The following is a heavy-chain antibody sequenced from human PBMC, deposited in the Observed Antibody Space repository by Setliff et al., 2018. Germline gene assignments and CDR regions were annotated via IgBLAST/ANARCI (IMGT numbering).Heavy chain of an antibody. D-gene: IGHD3-10*01. CDR3: ARMVRGVIGAFDI. CDR2: IYHSGST. V-gene: IGHV4-38-2*01. Sequence: SETLSLTCAVSGYSISSGYYWGWIRQPPGKGLEWTGSIYHSGSTYYNPSLKSRVTISVDTSKNQFSLKLSSVTAADTAVYYCARMVRGVIGAFDIWGQGTMVTVSS. J-gene: IGHJ3*02. CDR1: GYSISSGYY.